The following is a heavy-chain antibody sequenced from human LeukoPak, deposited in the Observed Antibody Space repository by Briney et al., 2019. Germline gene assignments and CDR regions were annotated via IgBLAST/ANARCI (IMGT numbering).Heavy chain of an antibody. CDR1: GFTFSNHN. D-gene: IGHD4-23*01. J-gene: IGHJ4*02. CDR2: VSRSSSTI. V-gene: IGHV3-48*04. Sequence: GGSLRLSCAAYGFTFSNHNMNWVRQAPGQGLEWISYVSRSSSTIYYADSVKGRFTISRDNARNSLYLQMNRLRADDTAVYYCARDSGWELPRSPFDYWGQGNLVTVST. CDR3: ARDSGWELPRSPFDY.